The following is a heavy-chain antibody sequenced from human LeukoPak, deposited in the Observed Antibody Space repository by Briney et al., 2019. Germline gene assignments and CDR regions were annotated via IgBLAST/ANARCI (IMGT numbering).Heavy chain of an antibody. V-gene: IGHV3-21*01. CDR3: ARAIWESSGYYFDY. CDR1: GFTFSSYS. J-gene: IGHJ4*02. CDR2: ISTSSIYI. D-gene: IGHD3-22*01. Sequence: GGSLRLSCAASGFTFSSYSMNWVRQAPGKGLEWVSCISTSSIYIYYADSVKGRFTISRDNAKKSLYLQMNSLRAEDTAVYYCARAIWESSGYYFDYWGQGTLVTVSS.